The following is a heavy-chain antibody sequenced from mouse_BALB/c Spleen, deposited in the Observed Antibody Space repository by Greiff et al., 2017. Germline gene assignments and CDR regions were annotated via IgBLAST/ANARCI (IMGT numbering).Heavy chain of an antibody. CDR1: GYTFTSYW. Sequence: QVQLQQPGAELVKPGAPVKLSCKASGYTFTSYWMNWVKQRPGRGLEWIGRIDPSDSETHYNQKFKDKATLTVDKSSSTAYIQLSRLTSEDSAVYYCARSTTVACDYWGQGTTLTVSS. J-gene: IGHJ2*01. CDR2: IDPSDSET. D-gene: IGHD1-1*01. V-gene: IGHV1-69*02. CDR3: ARSTTVACDY.